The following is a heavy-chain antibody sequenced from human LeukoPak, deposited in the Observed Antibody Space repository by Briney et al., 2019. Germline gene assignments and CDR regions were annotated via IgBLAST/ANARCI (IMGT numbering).Heavy chain of an antibody. CDR3: ARLMITFGGVIVAFDY. J-gene: IGHJ4*02. Sequence: GESLKISCKGSGYSFTSYWIGWVRQMPGKGLEWMGIIYPGDSDTRYSPSFQGQVTISADKSISTAYLQWSSLKASDTAMYYCARLMITFGGVIVAFDYWGQGTLVTVSS. CDR2: IYPGDSDT. CDR1: GYSFTSYW. V-gene: IGHV5-51*01. D-gene: IGHD3-16*02.